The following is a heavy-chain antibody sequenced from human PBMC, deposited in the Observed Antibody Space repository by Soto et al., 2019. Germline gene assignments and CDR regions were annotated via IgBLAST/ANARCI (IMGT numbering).Heavy chain of an antibody. V-gene: IGHV1-46*01. CDR2: INPSGGST. CDR1: GYTFTSYY. Sequence: ASVKVSCKASGYTFTSYYMHWVRQAPGQGLEWMGIINPSGGSTSYAQKFQGRVTMTRDTSMSTVYMELSSLRSEDTAVYYCARAYYDSSGYPNYYFDYWGQGTLVTVSS. CDR3: ARAYYDSSGYPNYYFDY. J-gene: IGHJ4*02. D-gene: IGHD3-22*01.